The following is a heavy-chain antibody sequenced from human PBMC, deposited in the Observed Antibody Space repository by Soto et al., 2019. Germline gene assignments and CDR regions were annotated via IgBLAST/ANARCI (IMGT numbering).Heavy chain of an antibody. CDR1: GFTVSSNY. Sequence: EVQLVESWGDLVQPGGSLRLSCAASGFTVSSNYITWVRQAPGQGLECVAIIYSGGSTFYADSVRGRFIISSDSSKNTLYLQINSLRAEDTAMYYCARRHYYGSDWGQGTLVTVSS. J-gene: IGHJ4*02. CDR3: ARRHYYGSD. D-gene: IGHD3-10*01. V-gene: IGHV3-66*04. CDR2: IYSGGST.